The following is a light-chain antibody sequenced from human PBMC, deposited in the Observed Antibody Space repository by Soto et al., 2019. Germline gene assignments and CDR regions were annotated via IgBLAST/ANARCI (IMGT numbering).Light chain of an antibody. J-gene: IGKJ1*01. CDR2: DTS. CDR3: HQRQSWPRT. V-gene: IGKV3D-20*02. Sequence: ETVLTQSPGNLSLSPGERATVSCRASQSVGGSSLAWYQQRPGQAPRLLIYDTSKRATGIPDRFSASGTGTDFTLTISDVQPEDFAVYYCHQRQSWPRTFGQGTKVDIK. CDR1: QSVGGSS.